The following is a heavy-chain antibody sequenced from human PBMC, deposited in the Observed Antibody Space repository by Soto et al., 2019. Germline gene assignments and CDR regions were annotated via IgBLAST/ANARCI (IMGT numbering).Heavy chain of an antibody. CDR3: TREGTTVDSYYSYGMGV. CDR1: GGSISSYY. D-gene: IGHD1-1*01. V-gene: IGHV4-59*01. CDR2: IYYSGST. J-gene: IGHJ6*02. Sequence: QVQLQESGPGLVKPSETLSLTCTVSGGSISSYYWSWIRQPPREGLDWIGYIYYSGSTNYNPSLMSRVTISVDTSKNQFSPKLSSVTAADTAVYYCTREGTTVDSYYSYGMGVWGQGSTVTVSS.